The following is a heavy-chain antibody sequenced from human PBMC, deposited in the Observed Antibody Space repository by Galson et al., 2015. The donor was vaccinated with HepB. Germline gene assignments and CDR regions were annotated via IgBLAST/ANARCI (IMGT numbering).Heavy chain of an antibody. CDR2: IDPSDSYT. Sequence: QSGAEVKKPGESLRISCKGSGYSFTSYWISWVRQMPGKGLEWMGRIDPSDSYTNYSPSFQGYVTISADKSISTAYLQWSSLKASDTAMYYCARQGDYYGSGSDYYYGMDVWGQGTTVTVSS. J-gene: IGHJ6*02. CDR1: GYSFTSYW. CDR3: ARQGDYYGSGSDYYYGMDV. D-gene: IGHD3-10*01. V-gene: IGHV5-10-1*01.